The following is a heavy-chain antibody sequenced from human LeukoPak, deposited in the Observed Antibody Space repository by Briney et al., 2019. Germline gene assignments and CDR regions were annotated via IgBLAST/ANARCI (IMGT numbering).Heavy chain of an antibody. D-gene: IGHD6-13*01. CDR3: ARDWQQLRPGGY. CDR2: IIPILGIA. Sequence: SVKVSCKASGYTFTGYYMHWVRQAPGQGLEWMGRIIPILGIANYAQKFQGRVTITADKSTSTAYMELSSLRSEDTAVYYCARDWQQLRPGGYWGQGTLVTVSS. V-gene: IGHV1-69*04. J-gene: IGHJ4*02. CDR1: GYTFTGYY.